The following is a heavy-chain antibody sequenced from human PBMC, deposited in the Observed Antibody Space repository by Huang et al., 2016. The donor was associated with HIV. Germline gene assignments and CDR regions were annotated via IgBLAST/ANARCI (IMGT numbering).Heavy chain of an antibody. CDR3: ARARGYYDSSVSYYFDY. D-gene: IGHD3-22*01. V-gene: IGHV1-69*13. CDR2: SIPIFGTA. J-gene: IGHJ4*02. CDR1: GGTFSSYA. Sequence: QVQLVQSGAEVKKPGSSVKVSCKASGGTFSSYAISWVRQAPGQGLEWMGGSIPIFGTANYAPKFQGRVTITADESTSTAYMELSSLRSEDTAVYYCARARGYYDSSVSYYFDYWGQGTLVTVSS.